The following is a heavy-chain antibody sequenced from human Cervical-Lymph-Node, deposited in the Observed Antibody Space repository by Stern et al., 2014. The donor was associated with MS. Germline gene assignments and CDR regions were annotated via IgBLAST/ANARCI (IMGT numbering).Heavy chain of an antibody. CDR2: ISYSGNT. V-gene: IGHV4-31*03. D-gene: IGHD3-3*01. J-gene: IGHJ4*02. CDR1: GGSVSSGSRY. CDR3: ARVTEFLRFFYPDY. Sequence: VQLLESGPGLVKPSQTLSLTCTASGGSVSSGSRYWSWIRQHPGKGLEWIGYISYSGNTYYSPSLQSRLTISMDTSKNQFSLKLRSVTAADTAIYYCARVTEFLRFFYPDYWGQGTLVTVSS.